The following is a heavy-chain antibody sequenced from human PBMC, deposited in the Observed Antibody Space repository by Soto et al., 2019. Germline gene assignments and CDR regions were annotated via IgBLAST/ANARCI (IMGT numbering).Heavy chain of an antibody. D-gene: IGHD6-19*01. V-gene: IGHV3-23*01. Sequence: LPWAASEGNIISHGISCVLQESGKGREWVLAISGSSGGAYYAVSVKGRFTISRVNSKIMLYLQMTSLRAEFTAVYCCCRTSSGWYLDNWAQGTLLTGFS. J-gene: IGHJ4*01. CDR2: ISGSSGGA. CDR1: EGNIISHG. CDR3: CRTSSGWYLDN.